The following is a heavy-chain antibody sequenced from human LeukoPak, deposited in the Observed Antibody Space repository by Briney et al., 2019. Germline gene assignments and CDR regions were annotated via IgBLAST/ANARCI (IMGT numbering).Heavy chain of an antibody. CDR2: IYTSGST. J-gene: IGHJ1*01. V-gene: IGHV4-4*09. Sequence: PSETLSLTCTVSGGSVSSYYWSWIRQPPGKGLEWIGYIYTSGSTNYNPSLKSRVTISVDTSENQFSLKLSSVTAADTAVYYCARHAASSSWYPPRAEYFQHWGQGTLVTVSS. CDR1: GGSVSSYY. CDR3: ARHAASSSWYPPRAEYFQH. D-gene: IGHD6-13*01.